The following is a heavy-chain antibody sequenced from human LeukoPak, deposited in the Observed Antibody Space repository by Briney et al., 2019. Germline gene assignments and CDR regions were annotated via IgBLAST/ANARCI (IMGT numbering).Heavy chain of an antibody. V-gene: IGHV4-39*02. J-gene: IGHJ4*02. CDR1: GGSISSSSYY. CDR3: AREGDILTGYSRYYIDY. Sequence: ASETLSLTCTVSGGSISSSSYYWGWIRQPPGKGLEWIGSIYYSGSTYYNPSLKSRVTISVDTSKNQFSLKLSSVTAADTAVYYCAREGDILTGYSRYYIDYWGQGTLVTVSS. D-gene: IGHD3-9*01. CDR2: IYYSGST.